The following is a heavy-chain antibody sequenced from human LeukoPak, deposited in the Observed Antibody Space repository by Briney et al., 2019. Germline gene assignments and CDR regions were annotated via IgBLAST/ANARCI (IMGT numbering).Heavy chain of an antibody. Sequence: PGGSLRLSCAASGFTFSNYAMTWVRQAPGKGLEWVSIIGGVSESFYYADSVKGRFTVSRDNSKDTLYLQINSLRDEDTAVYYCARRWLGDPYGMDVWGQGTTVSVSS. V-gene: IGHV3-23*01. CDR3: ARRWLGDPYGMDV. J-gene: IGHJ6*02. D-gene: IGHD3-10*01. CDR1: GFTFSNYA. CDR2: IGGVSESF.